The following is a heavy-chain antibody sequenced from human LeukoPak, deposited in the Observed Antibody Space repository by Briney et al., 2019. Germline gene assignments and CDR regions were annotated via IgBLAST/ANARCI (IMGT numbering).Heavy chain of an antibody. D-gene: IGHD2-2*01. CDR3: AQGQLVPAAMMGYYYYGMDV. V-gene: IGHV4-61*01. CDR2: IYYSGST. CDR1: GGSISSGSYY. J-gene: IGHJ6*02. Sequence: PSETLSLTCTVSGGSISSGSYYWSWIRQPPGKGLEWIGYIYYSGSTNYNPSLKSRVTISVDTSKNQFSLKLSSVTAADTAVYYCAQGQLVPAAMMGYYYYGMDVWGQGTTVIVSS.